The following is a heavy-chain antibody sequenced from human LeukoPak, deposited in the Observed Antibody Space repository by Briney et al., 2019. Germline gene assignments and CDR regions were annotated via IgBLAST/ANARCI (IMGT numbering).Heavy chain of an antibody. CDR2: IYGADTI. J-gene: IGHJ4*02. Sequence: GGSLRLSCAASGFNISSSYMSWVRQVPGKGLEWVSCIYGADTIYYADFVKDKFTISRDYNRNILYLQMNSLRADDTAVYYCARGARGAYFDYWGQGTLVTVSS. CDR3: ARGARGAYFDY. CDR1: GFNISSSY. V-gene: IGHV3-66*01. D-gene: IGHD4/OR15-4a*01.